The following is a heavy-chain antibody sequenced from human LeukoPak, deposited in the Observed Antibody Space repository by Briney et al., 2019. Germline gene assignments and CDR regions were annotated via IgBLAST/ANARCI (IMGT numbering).Heavy chain of an antibody. CDR1: GGSIGRSSYY. V-gene: IGHV4-39*07. J-gene: IGHJ4*02. CDR3: ARVAAKTVDY. Sequence: SETLSLTCTVSGGSIGRSSYYWGWILQPPGKGLEWIGSIYYSGSTNYNSSLKSRVSISVDTSKDQFSLKLSSVTAADTAIYYCARVAAKTVDYWGQGTLVTVSS. D-gene: IGHD2-15*01. CDR2: IYYSGST.